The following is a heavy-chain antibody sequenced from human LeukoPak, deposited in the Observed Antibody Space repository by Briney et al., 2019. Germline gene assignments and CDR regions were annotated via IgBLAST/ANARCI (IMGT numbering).Heavy chain of an antibody. V-gene: IGHV3-23*01. CDR1: GFTFNSYA. CDR2: ISGSGSNT. CDR3: AKHAGYDSYYALDV. D-gene: IGHD6-13*01. Sequence: GGSLRLSCVASGFTFNSYAMSWVRQAPGKGLEWVSGISGSGSNTNNAESVRGRFTISRDNSKNTLYLQMNSLRTEDTAVFYCAKHAGYDSYYALDVWGQGTTVTVSS. J-gene: IGHJ6*02.